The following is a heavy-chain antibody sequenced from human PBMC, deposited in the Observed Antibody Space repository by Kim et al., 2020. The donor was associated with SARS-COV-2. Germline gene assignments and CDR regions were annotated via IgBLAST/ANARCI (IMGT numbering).Heavy chain of an antibody. J-gene: IGHJ4*02. V-gene: IGHV1-18*01. Sequence: ASVKVSCKASGYTFTSYGISWVRQAPGQGLEGMGWISAYNGNTNYAQKLQGRVTMTTDTSTSTAYMELRSLRSDDTAVYYCARYAPYYYGSGSYYSEHDYWGQGTLVTVSS. CDR3: ARYAPYYYGSGSYYSEHDY. CDR1: GYTFTSYG. CDR2: ISAYNGNT. D-gene: IGHD3-10*01.